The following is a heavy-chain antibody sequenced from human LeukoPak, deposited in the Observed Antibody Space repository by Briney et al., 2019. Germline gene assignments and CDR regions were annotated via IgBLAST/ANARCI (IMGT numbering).Heavy chain of an antibody. Sequence: SETLSLTCTVSGASISSGSYYWNWIRQPAGKGLEWIGRIFASGSTNYNPSLKSRVTISLDTSKNQLSLKLSSVTAADTAVYYCARDLSFSYYDSSGYFDYWGQGTLVTVSS. CDR3: ARDLSFSYYDSSGYFDY. J-gene: IGHJ4*02. CDR1: GASISSGSYY. V-gene: IGHV4-61*02. CDR2: IFASGST. D-gene: IGHD3-22*01.